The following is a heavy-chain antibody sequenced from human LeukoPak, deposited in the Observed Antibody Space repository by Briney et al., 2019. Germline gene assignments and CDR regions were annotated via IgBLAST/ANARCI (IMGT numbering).Heavy chain of an antibody. V-gene: IGHV1-24*01. J-gene: IGHJ4*02. Sequence: ASVKVSCKVSGYTLTELSMHWVRQAPGKGLEWMGGFDPEDGETIYAQKFQGRVTMTEDTSTVTAYMELSSLRSEDTAVYYCATVGYYDSSGYRDYWGQGTLVTVSS. D-gene: IGHD3-22*01. CDR2: FDPEDGET. CDR1: GYTLTELS. CDR3: ATVGYYDSSGYRDY.